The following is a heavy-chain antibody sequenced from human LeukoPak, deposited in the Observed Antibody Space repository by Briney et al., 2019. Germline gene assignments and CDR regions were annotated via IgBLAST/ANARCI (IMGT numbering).Heavy chain of an antibody. CDR1: GFTFSSYW. D-gene: IGHD3-22*01. Sequence: GGSLRLSCAASGFTFSSYWMSWVRQAPAKGLEWVANIKQDGSEKYYVDSVKGRFTISRDNAKNSLYLQMNSLRAEDTAVYFCARGDMYYYDSSGGDYWGQGTLVTVSS. V-gene: IGHV3-7*01. CDR3: ARGDMYYYDSSGGDY. CDR2: IKQDGSEK. J-gene: IGHJ4*02.